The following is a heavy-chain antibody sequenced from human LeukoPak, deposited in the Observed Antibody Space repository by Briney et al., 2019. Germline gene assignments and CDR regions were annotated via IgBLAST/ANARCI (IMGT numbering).Heavy chain of an antibody. D-gene: IGHD6-13*01. Sequence: PSETLSLTCTVSGGSISSYYWSWIRQPPGKGLEWIGYIYYSGSTNYNPSLKSRVTISVDTSKNQFSLKLSSVTAADTAVYYCARARPGFDWLSGIAAAAPGAFDIWGQGTMVTVSS. CDR2: IYYSGST. J-gene: IGHJ3*02. V-gene: IGHV4-59*01. CDR1: GGSISSYY. CDR3: ARARPGFDWLSGIAAAAPGAFDI.